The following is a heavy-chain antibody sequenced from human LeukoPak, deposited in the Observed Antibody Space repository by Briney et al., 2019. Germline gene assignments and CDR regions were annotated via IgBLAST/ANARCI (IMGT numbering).Heavy chain of an antibody. CDR3: AKDLSYRDTMKVVISNPYYYYGMDV. D-gene: IGHD3-22*01. CDR2: ISYDGSNE. V-gene: IGHV3-30*18. J-gene: IGHJ6*02. CDR1: GFTFSTYA. Sequence: PGRSLRLSCAASGFTFSTYAMHWVRQAPGKGLEWVAVISYDGSNEYYEDSAKGRFTISRDISKSTLYLEMHSLRGEDTAVYYCAKDLSYRDTMKVVISNPYYYYGMDVWGQGTTVTVSS.